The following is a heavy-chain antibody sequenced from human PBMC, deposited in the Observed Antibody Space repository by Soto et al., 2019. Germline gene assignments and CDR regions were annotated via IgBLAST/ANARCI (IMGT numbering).Heavy chain of an antibody. CDR1: GFTFSSYA. CDR2: ISGSGGST. Sequence: PGGSLRLSCAASGFTFSSYAMSCVRQAPGKGLEWVPAISGSGGSTYYADSVKGRFTISRDNSKNTLYLQMNSLRAEDTAVYYCAACDYVWCEPSDYWGQGTLVTVSS. J-gene: IGHJ4*02. D-gene: IGHD4-17*01. CDR3: AACDYVWCEPSDY. V-gene: IGHV3-23*01.